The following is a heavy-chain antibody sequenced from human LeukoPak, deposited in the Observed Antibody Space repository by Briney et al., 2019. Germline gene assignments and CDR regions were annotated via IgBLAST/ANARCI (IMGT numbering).Heavy chain of an antibody. Sequence: ASVKVSCKASGGTFSSYAISWVRQAPGQGLEWMGGIIPIFGTANYAQKFQGRVTITADESTSTAYMELSSLRSEDTAVYYCARAPPIVGDHDFDYWGQGTLVTVSS. CDR2: IIPIFGTA. J-gene: IGHJ4*02. D-gene: IGHD1-26*01. V-gene: IGHV1-69*01. CDR1: GGTFSSYA. CDR3: ARAPPIVGDHDFDY.